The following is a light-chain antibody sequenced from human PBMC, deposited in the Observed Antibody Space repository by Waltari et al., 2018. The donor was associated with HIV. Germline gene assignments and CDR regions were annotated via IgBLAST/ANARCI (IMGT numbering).Light chain of an antibody. J-gene: IGKJ2*01. CDR3: QQYNNWPPNYT. CDR1: QSVSNN. CDR2: GAS. Sequence: EIVMTQSPATLSVSPGKRATLSCRASQSVSNNLAWYQHKPGQAPRLLIYGASTRATGIPARFSGSGSGTEFTLSISSLQSEDFAVYYCQQYNNWPPNYTFGQGTKLEIK. V-gene: IGKV3D-15*01.